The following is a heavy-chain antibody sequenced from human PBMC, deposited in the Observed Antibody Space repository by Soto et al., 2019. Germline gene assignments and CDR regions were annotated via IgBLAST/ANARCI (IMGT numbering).Heavy chain of an antibody. V-gene: IGHV1-18*04. Sequence: QVQLVQSGAEVKKPGASVKVSCKASGYTFTSYGISWVRQAPGQGLEWMGWISAYNGNTNYAQKLQGRVTMTTDTSTSTAYMELRSLRSDDTAVYYCARVSSSSPPGLGYYYYGMDVWGQGTTVTVSS. CDR3: ARVSSSSPPGLGYYYYGMDV. J-gene: IGHJ6*02. D-gene: IGHD6-6*01. CDR1: GYTFTSYG. CDR2: ISAYNGNT.